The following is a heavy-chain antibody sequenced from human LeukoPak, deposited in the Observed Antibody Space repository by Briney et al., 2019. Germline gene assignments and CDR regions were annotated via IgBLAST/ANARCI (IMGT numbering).Heavy chain of an antibody. V-gene: IGHV4-38-2*01. D-gene: IGHD1-26*01. CDR1: GYSISSTYY. CDR3: ARYSGSGEYYFDY. CDR2: IYYGGST. Sequence: PSETLSLTCAVSGYSISSTYYWGWIRQPRGKVLEWIGSIYYGGSTYYNPSLKSRVTISADTSKNQFSLKLSSVTAGDTAVYYCARYSGSGEYYFDYWGQGTLVTVSS. J-gene: IGHJ4*02.